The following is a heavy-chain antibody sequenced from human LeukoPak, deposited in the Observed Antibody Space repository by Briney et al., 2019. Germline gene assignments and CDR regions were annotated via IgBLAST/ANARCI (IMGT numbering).Heavy chain of an antibody. J-gene: IGHJ5*02. Sequence: SETLSLTCTVSGGSISSGCYYWSWIRQHPGKGLEWIGYIYYSGSTYYNPSLKSRVTISVDTSKNQFSLKLSSVTAADTAVYYCARLSSRTHYDFWSGYYDGWFDPWGQGTLVTVSS. V-gene: IGHV4-31*03. CDR2: IYYSGST. CDR1: GGSISSGCYY. D-gene: IGHD3-3*01. CDR3: ARLSSRTHYDFWSGYYDGWFDP.